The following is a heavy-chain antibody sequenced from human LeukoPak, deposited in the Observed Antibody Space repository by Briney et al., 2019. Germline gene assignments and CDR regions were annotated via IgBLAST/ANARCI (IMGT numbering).Heavy chain of an antibody. CDR2: INAGNGNT. CDR3: ARANPPYSSSSGPFDY. V-gene: IGHV1-3*01. J-gene: IGHJ4*02. D-gene: IGHD6-6*01. Sequence: ASVKVSCKASGYTFTSYAMHWVRQAPGQRLEWMGWINAGNGNTKYSQKFQGRVTITRDTSASTAYMELSSLRSEDTAVYYCARANPPYSSSSGPFDYWGQGTLVTVSS. CDR1: GYTFTSYA.